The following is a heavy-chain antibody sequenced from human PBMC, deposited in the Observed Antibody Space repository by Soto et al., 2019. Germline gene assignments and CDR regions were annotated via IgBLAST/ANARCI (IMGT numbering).Heavy chain of an antibody. CDR3: ASARSGYYYYDGMGV. CDR2: IYYSGST. CDR1: GGSISSYY. Sequence: SETLSLTCTVSGGSISSYYWSWIRQPPGKGLEWIEYIYYSGSTNYNPSLKSRVTISVDTSKNQFSLNLSSVTAADTAVYYCASARSGYYYYDGMGVWGQGTTVTV. D-gene: IGHD3-3*01. J-gene: IGHJ6*01. V-gene: IGHV4-59*01.